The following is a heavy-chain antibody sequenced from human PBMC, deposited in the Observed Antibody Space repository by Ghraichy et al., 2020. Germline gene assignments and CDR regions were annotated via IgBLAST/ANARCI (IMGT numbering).Heavy chain of an antibody. CDR3: GRGGSGRQKVDY. CDR1: GFTFSSYS. V-gene: IGHV3-21*01. Sequence: GGSLRLSCAASGFTFSSYSMNWVRQAPGKGLEWVSSISSSSGYIYYADSVKGRFTISRANAGNSLYLHMYDLRAEDTAVYYCGRGGSGRQKVDYWGQGTLVTLPS. CDR2: ISSSSGYI. J-gene: IGHJ4*02.